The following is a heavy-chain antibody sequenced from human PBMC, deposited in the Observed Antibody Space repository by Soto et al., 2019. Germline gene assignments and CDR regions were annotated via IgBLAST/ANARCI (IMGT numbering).Heavy chain of an antibody. CDR3: AIDDYGFDY. V-gene: IGHV1-18*01. CDR2: ISAYDGNT. D-gene: IGHD4-17*01. CDR1: GYTFASYA. J-gene: IGHJ4*02. Sequence: VQLVQSGGEVKKPGASVKVSCKASGYTFASYAINWVRQAPGQGLEWMGWISAYDGNTNYAQKFQGRLTLTTDTSTPTAYMDLRSLGSDDTAMYYCAIDDYGFDYWGQGTLLTVSS.